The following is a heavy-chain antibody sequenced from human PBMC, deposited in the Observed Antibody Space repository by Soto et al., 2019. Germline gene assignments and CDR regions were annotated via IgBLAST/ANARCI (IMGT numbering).Heavy chain of an antibody. Sequence: EVQLLESGGNLVQPGGSLRLSCAASGFTLSSYAMCWVRQAPGKGLEWVSGMTISGSTFYADSVKGRFTISRDNSKNTLYLQMNSLIAEDTAVYDCAKGWGDLWGQGTLVTVSA. CDR2: MTISGST. CDR1: GFTLSSYA. CDR3: AKGWGDL. J-gene: IGHJ5*02. V-gene: IGHV3-23*01. D-gene: IGHD3-16*01.